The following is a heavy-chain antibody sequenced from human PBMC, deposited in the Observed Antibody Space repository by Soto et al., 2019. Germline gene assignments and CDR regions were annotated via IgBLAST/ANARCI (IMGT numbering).Heavy chain of an antibody. D-gene: IGHD3-22*01. V-gene: IGHV3-64D*06. J-gene: IGHJ4*02. CDR2: ISDNGGST. CDR3: VKGPAFYDSSAFDY. CDR1: GFTFSSYG. Sequence: GGSLRLSCSASGFTFSSYGMHWVRQAPGKGLEYVSAISDNGGSTYYADSVKGRFTISRDNSKNTLYLQMSSLRAEDTAVYFCVKGPAFYDSSAFDYWGKGTLVTV.